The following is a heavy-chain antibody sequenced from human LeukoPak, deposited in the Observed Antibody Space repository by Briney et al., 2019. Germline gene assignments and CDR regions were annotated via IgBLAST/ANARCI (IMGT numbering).Heavy chain of an antibody. D-gene: IGHD2-15*01. CDR3: AREGLGYCSGGSCYFNWFDP. CDR1: GGSISSGSYY. V-gene: IGHV4-61*02. J-gene: IGHJ5*02. Sequence: SQTLSLTCTVSGGSISSGSYYWSWIRQPAGKGLEWIGRIYTSGSTNCNPSLKSRVTISVDTSKNQFSLKLSSVTAADTAVYYCAREGLGYCSGGSCYFNWFDPWGQGTLVTVSS. CDR2: IYTSGST.